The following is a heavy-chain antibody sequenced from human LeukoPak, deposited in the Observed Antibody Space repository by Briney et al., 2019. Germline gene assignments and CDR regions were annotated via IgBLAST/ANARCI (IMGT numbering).Heavy chain of an antibody. J-gene: IGHJ4*02. CDR3: ARDYCETTTCRFVY. CDR1: VFTLSYYS. Sequence: PGGSLRLSRAASVFTLSYYSMNGVRQAPAKGREGVSYISSSSSTIYYAVNVKGAFTSSRYNAKNSLYLQMNSLRAEATAVYYCARDYCETTTCRFVYCGEGTLVTVSS. D-gene: IGHD2-2*01. V-gene: IGHV3-48*01. CDR2: ISSSSSTI.